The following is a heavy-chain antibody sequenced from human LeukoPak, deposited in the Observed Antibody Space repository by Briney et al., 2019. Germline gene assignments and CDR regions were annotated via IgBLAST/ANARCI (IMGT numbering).Heavy chain of an antibody. CDR3: ARDGVMTYYDSSGREQFDY. CDR2: IRYDGSNK. V-gene: IGHV3-30*02. D-gene: IGHD3-22*01. Sequence: PGGSLRLSCAGSGFTFSSYGMHWVRHAPGKRLEWVAFIRYDGSNKYYADSVKGRFTVSRDNSKNTLYLQMNSLRAEDTAVYYCARDGVMTYYDSSGREQFDYWGQGTLVTVSS. J-gene: IGHJ4*02. CDR1: GFTFSSYG.